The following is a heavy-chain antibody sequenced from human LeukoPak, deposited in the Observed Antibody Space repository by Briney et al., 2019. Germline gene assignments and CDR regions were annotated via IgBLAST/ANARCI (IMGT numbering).Heavy chain of an antibody. Sequence: SVKVSCKASGGTSTRYAISWVRQAPGQGLEWMGRIIPILGIANYAQKFQGRVTITADKSTSTAYMELSSLRSEDTAVYYCARGSIQRWLLDYWGQGTLVTVSS. CDR3: ARGSIQRWLLDY. V-gene: IGHV1-69*04. CDR2: IIPILGIA. D-gene: IGHD5-18*01. J-gene: IGHJ4*02. CDR1: GGTSTRYA.